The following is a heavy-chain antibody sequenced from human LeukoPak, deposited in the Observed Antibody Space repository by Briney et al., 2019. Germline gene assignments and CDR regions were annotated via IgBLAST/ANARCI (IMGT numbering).Heavy chain of an antibody. CDR3: ARDEGAKHAS. CDR1: GGTFSCYA. D-gene: IGHD1-26*01. V-gene: IGHV1-69*05. J-gene: IGHJ4*02. Sequence: SVKVSCKASGGTFSCYAISWVRQAPGQGLEWMGGIIPIFGTANYAQKFQGRVTITTDESTSTAYMELSSLSPEDTAVYYCARDEGAKHASWGQGTLVTVSS. CDR2: IIPIFGTA.